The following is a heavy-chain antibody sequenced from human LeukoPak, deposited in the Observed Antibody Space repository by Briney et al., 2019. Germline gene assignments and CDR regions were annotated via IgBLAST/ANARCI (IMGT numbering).Heavy chain of an antibody. CDR1: GGSISSGDYY. D-gene: IGHD5-12*01. CDR2: IHYSGST. J-gene: IGHJ4*02. Sequence: SETLSLTCSVSGGSISSGDYYWSWIRQHPGKGLEWIGYIHYSGSTYYNPSLKSRVSISVPTSKNRFSLQLSSVTAADTAVYYCARVIGYDQLDYWGQGTLVTVSS. CDR3: ARVIGYDQLDY. V-gene: IGHV4-31*03.